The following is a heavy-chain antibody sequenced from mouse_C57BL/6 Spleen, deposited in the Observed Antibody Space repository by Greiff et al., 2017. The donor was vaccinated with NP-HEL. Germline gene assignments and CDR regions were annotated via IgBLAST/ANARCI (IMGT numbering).Heavy chain of an antibody. CDR1: GYSITSGYD. CDR3: ARDHDYVFAY. D-gene: IGHD2-4*01. Sequence: EVKLQESGPGMVKPSQSLSLTCTVTGYSITSGYDWHWIRHFPGNKLEWMGYISYSGSTNYNPSLKSRISITHDTSKNHFFLKLNSVTTEDTATYYCARDHDYVFAYWGQGTLVTVSA. J-gene: IGHJ3*01. V-gene: IGHV3-1*01. CDR2: ISYSGST.